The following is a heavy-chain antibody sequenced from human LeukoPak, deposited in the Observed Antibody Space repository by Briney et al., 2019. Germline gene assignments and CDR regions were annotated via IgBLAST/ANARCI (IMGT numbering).Heavy chain of an antibody. J-gene: IGHJ4*02. CDR2: ISGSGGST. Sequence: GGSLRLSCAASGFTFSSYGMTWVRQAPGKGLEWVSTISGSGGSTSYADSVKGRFTISRDNSKHTLYLQMNSLRAEDTAVYYCAKDPEVVVAATGFDYWGQGTLVTVSS. V-gene: IGHV3-23*01. CDR1: GFTFSSYG. CDR3: AKDPEVVVAATGFDY. D-gene: IGHD2-15*01.